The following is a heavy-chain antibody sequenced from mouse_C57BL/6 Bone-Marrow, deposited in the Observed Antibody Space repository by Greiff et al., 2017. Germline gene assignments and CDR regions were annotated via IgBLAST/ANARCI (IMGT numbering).Heavy chain of an antibody. J-gene: IGHJ3*01. CDR2: IYPRSGNT. V-gene: IGHV1-81*01. CDR3: ARGRITTVVAPFAY. D-gene: IGHD1-1*01. Sequence: VQLQQSGAELARPGASVKLSCKASGYTFTSYGISWVKQRTGQGLEWIGEIYPRSGNTYYNEKFKGKATLTADKSSSTAYMGLRSLTSEDSAVYFCARGRITTVVAPFAYWGQVTLVTVSA. CDR1: GYTFTSYG.